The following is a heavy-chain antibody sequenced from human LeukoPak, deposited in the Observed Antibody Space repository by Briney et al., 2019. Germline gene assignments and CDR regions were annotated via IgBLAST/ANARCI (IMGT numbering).Heavy chain of an antibody. CDR3: ARGRIGYSYGAGDY. CDR1: GGSFSGYY. CDR2: INHSGST. J-gene: IGHJ4*02. V-gene: IGHV4-34*01. Sequence: SETLSLTCAVYGGSFSGYYWSWIRQPPGKELEWIGEINHSGSTNYNPSLKSRVTISVDTSKNQFSLKLSSVTAADTAVYYCARGRIGYSYGAGDYWGQGTLVTVSS. D-gene: IGHD5-18*01.